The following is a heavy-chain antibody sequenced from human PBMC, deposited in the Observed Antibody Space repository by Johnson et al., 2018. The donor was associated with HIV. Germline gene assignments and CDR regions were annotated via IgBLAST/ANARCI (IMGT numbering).Heavy chain of an antibody. J-gene: IGHJ3*02. D-gene: IGHD3-16*01. CDR3: ARTLWVGKESAFDI. CDR2: ISSSGNTI. CDR1: GFTFSDYY. V-gene: IGHV3-11*01. Sequence: QVLLVESGGGLVKPGGSLRLSCAASGFTFSDYYMSWIRQAPGKGLEWVSYISSSGNTIYYADSVKGRVTISRDNAKKSLYLQMNSLRAEDTAVYYCARTLWVGKESAFDIWGQGTMVTVSS.